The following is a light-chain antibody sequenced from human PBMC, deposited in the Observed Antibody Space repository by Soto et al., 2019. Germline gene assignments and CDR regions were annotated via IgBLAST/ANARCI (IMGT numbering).Light chain of an antibody. CDR1: QGISSY. CDR3: QQLNSYPFT. Sequence: DSQLTQSTSFLSASVGDRVTITGRASQGISSYLAWYQQKPGKAPKLLIYAASTLQSGVPSRFSGSGSGTEFTLTISSLQPADFATYYCQQLNSYPFTLGPGTKVDI. J-gene: IGKJ3*01. CDR2: AAS. V-gene: IGKV1-9*01.